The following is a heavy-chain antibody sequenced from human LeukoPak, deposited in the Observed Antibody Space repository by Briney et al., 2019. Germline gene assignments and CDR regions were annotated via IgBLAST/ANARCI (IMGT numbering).Heavy chain of an antibody. J-gene: IGHJ5*02. D-gene: IGHD3-3*01. CDR2: IYYTGST. CDR3: ARGLPFYDFWSGYLNP. Sequence: SETLSLTCSVSGDSISSSRYFWGRVRQPPGKGLDWIGSIYYTGSTYYNPSLESRFTISMDTSKNQFSLRLSSVTAADTAVYSCARGLPFYDFWSGYLNPWGQGTLVTVSS. CDR1: GDSISSSRYF. V-gene: IGHV4-39*07.